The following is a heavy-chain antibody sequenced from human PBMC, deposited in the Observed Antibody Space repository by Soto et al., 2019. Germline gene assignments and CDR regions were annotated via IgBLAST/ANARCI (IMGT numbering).Heavy chain of an antibody. Sequence: ASVKVSCKASGYTFTGYYMHWVRQAPGQGLEWMGWINPNSGGTNYAQKFQGRVTMTRDTSISTAYMELSRLRSDDTAVYYCARDRILGAWNRHALDYWGQGTLVTVSS. D-gene: IGHD1-1*01. CDR2: INPNSGGT. CDR1: GYTFTGYY. J-gene: IGHJ4*02. V-gene: IGHV1-2*02. CDR3: ARDRILGAWNRHALDY.